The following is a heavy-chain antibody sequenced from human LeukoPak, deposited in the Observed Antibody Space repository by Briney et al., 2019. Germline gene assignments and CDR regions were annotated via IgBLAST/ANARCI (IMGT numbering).Heavy chain of an antibody. Sequence: GGSLRLSCAASALAFSDHGMHWVRQAPGKGLEWVAVISHDGSSKYYADSVKGRFTISRDNSKNTLYLQMNSLRAEDTAVYYCARMRDGYMGRYYFDYWGQGTLVTVSS. CDR1: ALAFSDHG. J-gene: IGHJ4*02. CDR3: ARMRDGYMGRYYFDY. CDR2: ISHDGSSK. V-gene: IGHV3-30*03. D-gene: IGHD5-24*01.